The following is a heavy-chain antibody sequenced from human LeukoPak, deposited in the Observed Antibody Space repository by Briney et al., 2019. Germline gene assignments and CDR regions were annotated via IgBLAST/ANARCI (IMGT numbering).Heavy chain of an antibody. CDR2: INWNGGDT. V-gene: IGHV3-20*04. CDR1: GSNFEDYG. CDR3: AKSSGSVRHFYYYYMDV. D-gene: IGHD1-26*01. Sequence: GGSLRLSCADSGSNFEDYGMSWVRQAPGKGLEWVSGINWNGGDTDYADSVKGRFTISRDNAKNSLYLQMNSLRAEDTALYYCAKSSGSVRHFYYYYMDVWGRGTTVTVSS. J-gene: IGHJ6*03.